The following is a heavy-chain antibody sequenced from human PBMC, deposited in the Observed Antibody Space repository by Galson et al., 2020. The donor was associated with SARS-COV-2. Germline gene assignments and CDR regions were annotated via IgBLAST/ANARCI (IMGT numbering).Heavy chain of an antibody. J-gene: IGHJ5*02. V-gene: IGHV1-24*01. CDR3: ATAPPFSGWYWFDP. CDR2: FDPEDGET. Sequence: ASVKVSCKVSGYTLTELSMHWVRQAPGKGLEWMRGFDPEDGETIYAQKFQGRVTMTEDTSTDTAYMELSSLRSEDTAVYYCATAPPFSGWYWFDPWGQGTLVTVSS. D-gene: IGHD6-19*01. CDR1: GYTLTELS.